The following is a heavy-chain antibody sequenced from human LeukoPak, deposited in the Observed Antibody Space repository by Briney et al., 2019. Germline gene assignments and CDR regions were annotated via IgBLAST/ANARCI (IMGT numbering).Heavy chain of an antibody. CDR2: ISGSGGST. Sequence: GGSLRLSCAASGFTFSSYAMSWVRQAPGKGLEWVSAISGSGGSTYYADSVKGRFTISRDNSKNTLYLQMNSLRAEDTAAYYCAKGMRQWPSIFDYWGQGTLVTVSS. J-gene: IGHJ4*02. CDR3: AKGMRQWPSIFDY. V-gene: IGHV3-23*01. CDR1: GFTFSSYA. D-gene: IGHD6-19*01.